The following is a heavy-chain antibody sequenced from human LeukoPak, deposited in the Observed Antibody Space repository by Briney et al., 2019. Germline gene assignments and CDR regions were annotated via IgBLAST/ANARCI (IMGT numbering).Heavy chain of an antibody. CDR1: GFTFSSFE. V-gene: IGHV3-48*03. D-gene: IGHD3-3*01. CDR2: ISHRDNTR. Sequence: GGSLRLSCLASGFTFSSFEMDWVRQAPGKGVEWISYISHRDNTRYYAETVRGRFTMSTDNAQKTLSLQKKSPRDLDTGFFYCSTDSLPDIRFLEWLTYHVYYMDVWGKGTTVTVSS. CDR3: STDSLPDIRFLEWLTYHVYYMDV. J-gene: IGHJ6*03.